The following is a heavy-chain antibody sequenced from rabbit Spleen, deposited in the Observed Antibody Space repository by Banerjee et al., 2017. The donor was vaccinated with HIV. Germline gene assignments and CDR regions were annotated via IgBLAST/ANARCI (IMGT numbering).Heavy chain of an antibody. Sequence: QEQLVEYGGDLVQPEGSLTLTCKASGFTFSSGYDMCWVRQAPGKGLEWIGCIYTGNGKTYYASWAKGRFTISRTSSTTVTLQMTSLTAADTATYFCARLGLIVGGYGNLWGPGTLVTVS. V-gene: IGHV1S45*01. CDR2: IYTGNGKT. J-gene: IGHJ4*01. CDR3: ARLGLIVGGYGNL. D-gene: IGHD3-1*01. CDR1: GFTFSSGYD.